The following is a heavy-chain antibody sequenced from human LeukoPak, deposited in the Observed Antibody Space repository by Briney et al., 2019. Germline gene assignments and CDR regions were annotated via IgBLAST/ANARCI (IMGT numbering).Heavy chain of an antibody. CDR3: ARHRDYYDT. CDR2: IYSSGSA. Sequence: SQTLSLTCTVSGSSINNNFWTWIRQPPGKGLEWIGYIYSSGSANYNPSIKSRVIISGDTSKKQISLKLTSVTAADTAVYFCARHRDYYDTWGRGTLVTVSS. D-gene: IGHD3-22*01. CDR1: GSSINNNF. J-gene: IGHJ4*01. V-gene: IGHV4-59*08.